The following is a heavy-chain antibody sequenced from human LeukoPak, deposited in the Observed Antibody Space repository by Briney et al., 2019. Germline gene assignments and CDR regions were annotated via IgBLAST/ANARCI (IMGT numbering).Heavy chain of an antibody. J-gene: IGHJ3*02. Sequence: SETLSLTCTVSGGSISSGSYYLSWIRQPAGKGLEWIGRIYTSGSTNYKPSLKSRVTISVDTSKNQFSLKLSSVTAADTAVYYCARERGYSYGPDGFDIWGQGTMVTVS. D-gene: IGHD5-18*01. CDR2: IYTSGST. V-gene: IGHV4-61*02. CDR3: ARERGYSYGPDGFDI. CDR1: GGSISSGSYY.